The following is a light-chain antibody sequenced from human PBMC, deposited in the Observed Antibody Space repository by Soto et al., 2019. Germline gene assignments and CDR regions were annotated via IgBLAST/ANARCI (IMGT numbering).Light chain of an antibody. J-gene: IGKJ4*01. Sequence: DIQMTQSPSSLSASVGDRVTISCRASQSISTYLNWYQQKPGKAPDLLIYAASSLQSGVPPRFSGSGSGTDFTLTIMSLLPEDFATYYCQQSYPPPLTFGGGTKLEIK. CDR2: AAS. V-gene: IGKV1-39*01. CDR1: QSISTY. CDR3: QQSYPPPLT.